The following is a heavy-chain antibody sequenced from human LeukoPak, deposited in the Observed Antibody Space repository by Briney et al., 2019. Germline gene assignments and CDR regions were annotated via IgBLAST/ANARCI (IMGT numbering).Heavy chain of an antibody. J-gene: IGHJ6*03. CDR1: GFTFSSYS. Sequence: GGSLRLSCAASGFTFSSYSMNWVRQAPGKGLEWVSSISSSSSYIYYADSVKGRFTISRDNAKNSLYLQMNSLRAEDTAVYYCARGDPLQSFGVEGFPFYYMDVWGKGTTVTVSS. D-gene: IGHD3-10*01. CDR2: ISSSSSYI. V-gene: IGHV3-21*01. CDR3: ARGDPLQSFGVEGFPFYYMDV.